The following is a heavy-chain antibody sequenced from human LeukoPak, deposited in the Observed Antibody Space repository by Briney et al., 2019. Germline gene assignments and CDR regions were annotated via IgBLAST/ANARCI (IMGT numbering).Heavy chain of an antibody. Sequence: GGSLRLSCAASGFTFDDYAMHWARQAPGKGLEWVSGISWNSGSIGYADSVKGRSTIFRDNAKNTLYLQMNSLRAEDTAVYYCVRDLGGRSGHWGQGTLVTVSS. V-gene: IGHV3-9*01. J-gene: IGHJ4*02. CDR2: ISWNSGSI. CDR3: VRDLGGRSGH. D-gene: IGHD1-26*01. CDR1: GFTFDDYA.